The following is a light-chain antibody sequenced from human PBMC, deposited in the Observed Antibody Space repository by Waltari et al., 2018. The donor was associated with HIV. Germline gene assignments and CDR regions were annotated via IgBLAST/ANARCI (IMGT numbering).Light chain of an antibody. J-gene: IGKJ4*01. CDR2: WAS. Sequence: DIVMTQSPNSLAVSLGARATINCMSSRTILYSSENRDCLAWYQQKPGQSPKVLIYWASTRASGVPDRFSGSGSGTNFSLTISALQSDDVALYYCQQYYTPGPTFGGGTKVEIK. V-gene: IGKV4-1*01. CDR3: QQYYTPGPT. CDR1: RTILYSSENRDC.